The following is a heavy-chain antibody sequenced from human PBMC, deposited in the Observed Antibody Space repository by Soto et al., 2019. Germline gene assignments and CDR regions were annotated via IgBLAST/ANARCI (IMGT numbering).Heavy chain of an antibody. J-gene: IGHJ6*02. V-gene: IGHV3-23*01. Sequence: GGSLRLSCAASGFTFSSYAMSWVRQAPGKGLEWVSAISGSGGSTYYADSVKGRFTISRDNSKNTLYLQMNSLRAEDTAVYYFAKLVYKRLQLDYYYGMDVWGQGTTVTVSS. CDR3: AKLVYKRLQLDYYYGMDV. CDR2: ISGSGGST. CDR1: GFTFSSYA. D-gene: IGHD4-4*01.